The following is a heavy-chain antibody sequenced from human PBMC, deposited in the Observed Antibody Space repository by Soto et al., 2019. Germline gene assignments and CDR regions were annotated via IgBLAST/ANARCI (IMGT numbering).Heavy chain of an antibody. CDR2: ISGGGTGT. CDR1: GFTFTNYA. Sequence: PGGSLRLSCAASGFTFTNYALHWVRQAPGKGLEWVSSISGGGTGTYSADAVKGRFTISSDKSRNTVYLQMSSLRAEDTAVYYCARAYTGRLPRRADYYYALDVWGQGIMVTVSS. J-gene: IGHJ6*02. D-gene: IGHD2-15*01. CDR3: ARAYTGRLPRRADYYYALDV. V-gene: IGHV3-23*01.